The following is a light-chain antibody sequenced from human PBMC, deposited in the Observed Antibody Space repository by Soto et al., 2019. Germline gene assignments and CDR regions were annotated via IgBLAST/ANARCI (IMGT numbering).Light chain of an antibody. Sequence: IELTQSPSSLAASVGDRVTITCRASQSISSWLAWYQQKPGKAPNLLIYKASHLENGVPSRFSGSGSGTEFTLTISSLQPDDFATYYCQQYSTYTPRTFGQGTKVDIK. V-gene: IGKV1-5*03. CDR2: KAS. CDR1: QSISSW. J-gene: IGKJ1*01. CDR3: QQYSTYTPRT.